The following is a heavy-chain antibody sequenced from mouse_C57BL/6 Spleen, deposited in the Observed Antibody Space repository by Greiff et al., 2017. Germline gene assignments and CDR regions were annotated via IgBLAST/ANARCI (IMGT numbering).Heavy chain of an antibody. CDR3: ARSPEPPFDY. V-gene: IGHV1-81*01. Sequence: QVQLQQSGAELARPGASVKLSCKASGYTFTSYGISWVKQRTGQGLEWIGEIYPRSGNTYYNEKIKGKATLTADKSSGTAYMELRSLTSEDSAVYFCARSPEPPFDYWGQGTTLTVVS. CDR1: GYTFTSYG. J-gene: IGHJ2*01. CDR2: IYPRSGNT.